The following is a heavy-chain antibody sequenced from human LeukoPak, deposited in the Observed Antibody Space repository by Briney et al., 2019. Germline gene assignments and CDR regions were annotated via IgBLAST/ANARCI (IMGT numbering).Heavy chain of an antibody. V-gene: IGHV3-23*01. Sequence: GGSLRLSCAASGFTFSSYGMSWVRQAPGKGLEWVSAISGSGGSTYYADSVKGRFTISRDNSKNTLYLQMNSLRAEDTAVYYCAKDSESYVIYYYMDVWGKGTTVTISS. CDR3: AKDSESYVIYYYMDV. D-gene: IGHD1-26*01. CDR1: GFTFSSYG. J-gene: IGHJ6*03. CDR2: ISGSGGST.